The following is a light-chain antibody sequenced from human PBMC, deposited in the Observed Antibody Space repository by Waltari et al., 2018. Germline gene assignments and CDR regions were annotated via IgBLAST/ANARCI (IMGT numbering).Light chain of an antibody. J-gene: IGLJ3*02. CDR2: GDN. CDR3: QSYDSSVSGWV. Sequence: QSVLTQPPSVSGAPGQRVAISCAGSSSNIGAGYDLHWYQQVPGTAPKLRIYGDNNRPSGVPDRMSGSKSGTSGSLAISGLQAEDEADYYCQSYDSSVSGWVFGGGTKLTVL. CDR1: SSNIGAGYD. V-gene: IGLV1-40*01.